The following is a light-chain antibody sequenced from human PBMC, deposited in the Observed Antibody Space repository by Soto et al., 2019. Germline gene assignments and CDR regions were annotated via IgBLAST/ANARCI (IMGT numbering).Light chain of an antibody. J-gene: IGKJ4*01. CDR1: QSVSIN. CDR3: QQYNNWHPLT. V-gene: IGKV3D-15*01. Sequence: EIVMTQSPGTLSVSPGERATLSCRASQSVSINLAWYQQKPGQAPRLLIYDASTRATGIPARFSGSGSGTEFTHTISSLQSKDFAVYYCQQYNNWHPLTFGGGTKVEIK. CDR2: DAS.